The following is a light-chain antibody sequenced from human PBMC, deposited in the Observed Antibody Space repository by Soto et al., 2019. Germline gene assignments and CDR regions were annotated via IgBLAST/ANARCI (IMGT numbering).Light chain of an antibody. CDR2: GAS. CDR3: QQRSNWPPIT. J-gene: IGKJ5*01. Sequence: EIVLTQSPGTLSLSPGERSTLSCSASQSVSSSSLAWFQQKPGQAPRLLIYGASSRATGIPDRFSGSGSGTDFTLTISSLEPEDFAVYYCQQRSNWPPITFGQGTRLEIK. CDR1: QSVSSSS. V-gene: IGKV3D-20*02.